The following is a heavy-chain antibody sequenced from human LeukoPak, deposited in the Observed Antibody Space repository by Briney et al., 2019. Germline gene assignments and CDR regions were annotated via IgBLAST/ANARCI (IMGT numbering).Heavy chain of an antibody. D-gene: IGHD6-19*01. J-gene: IGHJ4*02. CDR3: TSTVVAVAGREFDY. V-gene: IGHV3-49*04. CDR2: IRSEAYGGTT. Sequence: PGGSLRLSCTASGFTFGDYALSWVRQAPGKGLEWVGFIRSEAYGGTTEYAASVKGRFTISRDDSKSIAYLHMNSLKTEDTAVYYCTSTVVAVAGREFDYWGQGTLVTVSS. CDR1: GFTFGDYA.